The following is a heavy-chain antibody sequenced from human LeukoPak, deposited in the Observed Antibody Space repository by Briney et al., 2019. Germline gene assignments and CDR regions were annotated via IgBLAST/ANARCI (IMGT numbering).Heavy chain of an antibody. Sequence: SETLSLTCAVYGGSFNGYYWSWIRQPPGKGLEWIGEINHSGSTNYNPSLKSRVTISVDTSKNQFSLKLSSVTAADTAVYYCARGSGYSSGWYYWYFDLWGRGTLVTVSS. J-gene: IGHJ2*01. V-gene: IGHV4-34*01. D-gene: IGHD6-19*01. CDR2: INHSGST. CDR1: GGSFNGYY. CDR3: ARGSGYSSGWYYWYFDL.